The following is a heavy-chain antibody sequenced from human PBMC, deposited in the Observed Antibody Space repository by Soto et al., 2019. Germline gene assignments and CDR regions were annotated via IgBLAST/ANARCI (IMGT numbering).Heavy chain of an antibody. CDR3: SRDTPNYDYSNYGLFDY. CDR2: IIPIFGTA. J-gene: IGHJ4*02. D-gene: IGHD4-4*01. CDR1: GGTFSSYA. V-gene: IGHV1-69*01. Sequence: QVQLVQSGAEVKKPGSSVKVSCKASGGTFSSYAISWVRQAPGQGLAWMGGIIPIFGTANYAQKFQGRVTITADESTSTAYMEMSSLRSEDTAMYYCSRDTPNYDYSNYGLFDYWGQGTLVTVSS.